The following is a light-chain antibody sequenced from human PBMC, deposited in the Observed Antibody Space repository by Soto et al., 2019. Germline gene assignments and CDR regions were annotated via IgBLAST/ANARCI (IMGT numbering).Light chain of an antibody. Sequence: DIVMTQSPDSLAVSLGERATINCKSSQSVLYSSNNKNYLAWYQQKPGQPPKLLIYWAFTRESGVPDRFSGSGSGTDFTLTISSLQAEDVAVYYCQQYYSTPDTFGQGTKVDIK. CDR1: QSVLYSSNNKNY. J-gene: IGKJ1*01. CDR3: QQYYSTPDT. CDR2: WAF. V-gene: IGKV4-1*01.